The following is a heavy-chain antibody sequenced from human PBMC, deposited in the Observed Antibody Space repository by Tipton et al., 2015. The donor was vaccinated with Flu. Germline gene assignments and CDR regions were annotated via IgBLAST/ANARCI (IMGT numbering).Heavy chain of an antibody. J-gene: IGHJ4*02. D-gene: IGHD6-13*01. Sequence: TLSLTCTVSGGSISSYYWSWIRQPPGKGLEWIGYIYYSGSTNYNPSLKSRVTISVDTSKDQFSLKLSSVTAADTAVYYCARAPPYSSSWYSFDYWGQGTLVTVSS. CDR3: ARAPPYSSSWYSFDY. CDR1: GGSISSYY. V-gene: IGHV4-59*12. CDR2: IYYSGST.